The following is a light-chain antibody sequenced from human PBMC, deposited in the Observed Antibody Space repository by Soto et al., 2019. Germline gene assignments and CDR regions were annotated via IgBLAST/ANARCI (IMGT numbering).Light chain of an antibody. CDR1: SGDVGGYNY. CDR3: SSYAGNNIVV. Sequence: HSVLTQPPSVSGSPGQSVTISCSGTSGDVGGYNYVSWYQQHPGTAPKLVIYEVSERPSAVPDRFSGSKSGNTASLTVSGLQADDEADYYCSSYAGNNIVVFGGGTQLTVL. CDR2: EVS. J-gene: IGLJ2*01. V-gene: IGLV2-8*01.